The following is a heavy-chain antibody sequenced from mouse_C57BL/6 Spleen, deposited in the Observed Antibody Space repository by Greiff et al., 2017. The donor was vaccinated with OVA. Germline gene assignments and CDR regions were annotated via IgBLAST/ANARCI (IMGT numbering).Heavy chain of an antibody. CDR3: ARREKDSSGYEAWFAY. Sequence: QVQLQQSGPELVKPGASVKLSCKASGYTFTSYDINWVKQRPGQGLEWIGWIYPRDGSTKYNEKFKGKATLTVDTSSSTAYMELHSLTSEDSAVYFCARREKDSSGYEAWFAYWGQGTLVTVSA. CDR1: GYTFTSYD. CDR2: IYPRDGST. V-gene: IGHV1-85*01. D-gene: IGHD3-2*02. J-gene: IGHJ3*01.